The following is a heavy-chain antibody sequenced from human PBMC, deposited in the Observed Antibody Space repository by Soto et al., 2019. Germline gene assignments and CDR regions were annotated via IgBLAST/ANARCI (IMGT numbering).Heavy chain of an antibody. CDR1: GGTFSSYA. J-gene: IGHJ3*02. CDR2: IIPIFGTA. Sequence: WASVKVSCKASGGTFSSYAISWVRQAPGQGLEWMGGIIPIFGTANYAQKFQGRVTITADESTSTAYMELSSLRSEDTAVYYCAREYYYDSSGYYGNDAFDIWGQGTMVTVSS. V-gene: IGHV1-69*13. CDR3: AREYYYDSSGYYGNDAFDI. D-gene: IGHD3-22*01.